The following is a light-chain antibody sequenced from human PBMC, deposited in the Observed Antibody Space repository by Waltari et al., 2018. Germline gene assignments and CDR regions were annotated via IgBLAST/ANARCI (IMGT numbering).Light chain of an antibody. CDR3: QTWGTAMHV. CDR1: GESALYD. Sequence: QPVLTQPPSASGSLGAPVKLTCSLSGESALYDIAWPQVHPRQGPLYLLRLNSDGSHIKGDGIPDRFSGSTSGAERYLTISRLQSEDEAVYYCQTWGTAMHVFGGGTKLTVL. CDR2: LNSDGSH. J-gene: IGLJ3*02. V-gene: IGLV4-69*01.